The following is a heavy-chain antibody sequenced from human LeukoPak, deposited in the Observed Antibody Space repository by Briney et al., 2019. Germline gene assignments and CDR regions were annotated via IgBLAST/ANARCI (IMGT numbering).Heavy chain of an antibody. J-gene: IGHJ6*02. CDR2: IYYSGST. CDR3: ARYGFWSGYWIPRYGMDV. CDR1: GGSISSSSYY. V-gene: IGHV4-39*01. D-gene: IGHD3-3*01. Sequence: SETLSLTCTVSGGSISSSSYYWGWIRQPPGKGLEWIGSIYYSGSTYYNPSLKSRVTISVDTSKNQFSLKLSSVTAADTAVYYCARYGFWSGYWIPRYGMDVWGQGTTVTVSS.